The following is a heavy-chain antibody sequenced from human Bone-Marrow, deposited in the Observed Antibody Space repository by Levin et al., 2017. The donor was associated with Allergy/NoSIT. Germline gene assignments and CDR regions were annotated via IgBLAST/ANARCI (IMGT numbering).Heavy chain of an antibody. D-gene: IGHD3-10*01. CDR2: ISAHNGNT. V-gene: IGHV1-18*01. CDR3: ARDRSHGSYYPSDY. Sequence: PGGSLRLSCKSSDKFFSSYGIRWVRQAPGQGLEWMGWISAHNGNTQYSPKFQDRVTLSIDTGTTTAYMELRSLTSDDTAVYFCARDRSHGSYYPSDYWGQGTLITVSS. J-gene: IGHJ4*02. CDR1: DKFFSSYG.